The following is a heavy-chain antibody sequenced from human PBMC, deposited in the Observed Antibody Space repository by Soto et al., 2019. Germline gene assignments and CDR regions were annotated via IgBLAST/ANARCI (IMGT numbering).Heavy chain of an antibody. D-gene: IGHD4-17*01. Sequence: SETLSLTCTVSGGSISSYYWSWIRQPPGKGLEWIGYIYYSGSTNYNPSLKSRVTISVDTSKNQFSLKLSSVTAADTGVYYCARVRGDYDGGLFDYWGQGTLVTVSS. CDR1: GGSISSYY. V-gene: IGHV4-59*01. CDR2: IYYSGST. CDR3: ARVRGDYDGGLFDY. J-gene: IGHJ4*02.